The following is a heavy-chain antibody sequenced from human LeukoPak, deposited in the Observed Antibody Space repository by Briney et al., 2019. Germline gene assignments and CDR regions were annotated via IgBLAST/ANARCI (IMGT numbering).Heavy chain of an antibody. D-gene: IGHD1-26*01. CDR3: ATGHVGASYLAWGY. Sequence: GASVKVSCKVSGYTLTELSMHWVRQAPGKRLEWMGGFDPEDGETIYAQKFQGRVTMTEDTSTDTAYMELSSLRSEDTAVYYCATGHVGASYLAWGYWGQGTLVTVSS. V-gene: IGHV1-24*01. J-gene: IGHJ4*02. CDR2: FDPEDGET. CDR1: GYTLTELS.